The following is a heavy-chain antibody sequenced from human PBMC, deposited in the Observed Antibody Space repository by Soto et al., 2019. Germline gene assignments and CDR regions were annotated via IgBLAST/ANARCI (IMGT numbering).Heavy chain of an antibody. CDR3: ATSTVSYVDIVSSTTRGYFDH. Sequence: GESLKISCEGSGYSFSSFWISWVRQMPGKGLEWMALIYPGDSDTRYSPSFEGQVTLSVDRSISTAYLQWSSLKASDTAIYYCATSTVSYVDIVSSTTRGYFDHWGQGTLVTVSS. J-gene: IGHJ4*02. D-gene: IGHD5-12*01. V-gene: IGHV5-51*01. CDR2: IYPGDSDT. CDR1: GYSFSSFW.